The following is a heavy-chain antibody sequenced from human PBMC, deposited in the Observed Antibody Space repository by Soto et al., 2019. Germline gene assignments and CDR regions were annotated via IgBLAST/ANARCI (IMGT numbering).Heavy chain of an antibody. D-gene: IGHD3-16*02. Sequence: GGSLRLSCAASGFTFSSYWMSWVRQAPGKGLEWVANIKQDGSEKYYVDSVKGRFTISRDNAKNSLYLQMNSLRAEDTAVYYCAREVGVYYDYIWGSYRQGDYFDYWGQGTLVTVSS. CDR3: AREVGVYYDYIWGSYRQGDYFDY. CDR2: IKQDGSEK. CDR1: GFTFSSYW. J-gene: IGHJ4*02. V-gene: IGHV3-7*01.